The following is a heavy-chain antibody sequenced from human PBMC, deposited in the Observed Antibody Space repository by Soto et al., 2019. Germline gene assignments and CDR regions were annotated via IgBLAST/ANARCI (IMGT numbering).Heavy chain of an antibody. Sequence: ASVKVSCKPSGYTFSSYAISWVRQAPGQGLEWMGWISAYNDNTNYVQKLQGRVTMTTDTSTSTAYMELRSLRSDDTAVYYCARGTGGNWAAFDFWGQGTMVTVSS. CDR2: ISAYNDNT. D-gene: IGHD2-15*01. CDR3: ARGTGGNWAAFDF. V-gene: IGHV1-18*01. J-gene: IGHJ3*01. CDR1: GYTFSSYA.